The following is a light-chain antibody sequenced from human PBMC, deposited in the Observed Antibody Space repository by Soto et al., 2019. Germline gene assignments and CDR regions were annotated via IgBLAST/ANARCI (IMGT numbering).Light chain of an antibody. CDR3: QHYGSSTRYT. CDR1: QSVSSSY. J-gene: IGKJ2*01. CDR2: GAS. Sequence: EIVLTQSPGTLSLSPGERATLSCRASQSVSSSYLAWYQQKPGQAPRLLIYGASSRATGIPDRFSGSGSGTDFTLTISRLEPEDFAVYYCQHYGSSTRYTLGQGTKLEIK. V-gene: IGKV3-20*01.